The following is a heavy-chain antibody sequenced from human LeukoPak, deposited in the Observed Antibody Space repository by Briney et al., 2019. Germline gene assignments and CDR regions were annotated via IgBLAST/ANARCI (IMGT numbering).Heavy chain of an antibody. CDR1: GFTFSSYW. CDR3: ARSTSLYSSSWYYCAFDI. J-gene: IGHJ3*02. CDR2: IKQDGSEK. Sequence: GGSLRLSCAASGFTFSSYWMSWVRQAPGKGLEWVANIKQDGSEKYYVDSVKGRFTISRDNARNSLYLQMNSLRAEDTAVYYCARSTSLYSSSWYYCAFDIWGQGTMVTVSS. D-gene: IGHD6-13*01. V-gene: IGHV3-7*01.